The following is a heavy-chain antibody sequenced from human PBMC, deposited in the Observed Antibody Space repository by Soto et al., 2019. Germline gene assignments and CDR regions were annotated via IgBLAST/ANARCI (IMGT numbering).Heavy chain of an antibody. V-gene: IGHV1-8*01. CDR2: INPNSGNT. Sequence: QVQLVQSGAEVKKPGASVKVSCKASGYIFTNYDINWVRQATGQGLEYLGWINPNSGNTGYVQKFQGRVTMTRNTCINTAYMELNSLRSEDTAVYLCARSIKFVVFSRRFDLWGQG. J-gene: IGHJ5*02. CDR1: GYIFTNYD. D-gene: IGHD3-3*02. CDR3: ARSIKFVVFSRRFDL.